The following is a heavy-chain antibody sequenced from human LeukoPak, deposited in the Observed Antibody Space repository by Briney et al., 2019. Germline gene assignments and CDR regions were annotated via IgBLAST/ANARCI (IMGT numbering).Heavy chain of an antibody. CDR3: AREPRPVGATSFGHYFDY. CDR2: INPSGGTT. D-gene: IGHD1-26*01. J-gene: IGHJ4*02. Sequence: ASVKVSCEASGYTFTSYYIHWVRQAPGQGLEWMGIINPSGGTTVYAQNFQGRVVMTRDTSTSTVHMDLSSLRSEDAAVYYCAREPRPVGATSFGHYFDYWGQGTLVTVSS. V-gene: IGHV1-46*01. CDR1: GYTFTSYY.